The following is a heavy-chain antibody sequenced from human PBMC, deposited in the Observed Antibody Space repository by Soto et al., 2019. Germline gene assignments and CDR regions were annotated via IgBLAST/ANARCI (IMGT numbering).Heavy chain of an antibody. Sequence: SETLSLTCTVSGGSISSYYWSWIRQPPGKGLEWIGYIYYSGSTNYNPSLKSRVTISVDTSKNQFSLKLSSVTAADTAVYYCARAMGSSWNYYYYYYMDVWGKGTTVTVSS. CDR1: GGSISSYY. V-gene: IGHV4-59*01. CDR2: IYYSGST. CDR3: ARAMGSSWNYYYYYYMDV. D-gene: IGHD6-13*01. J-gene: IGHJ6*03.